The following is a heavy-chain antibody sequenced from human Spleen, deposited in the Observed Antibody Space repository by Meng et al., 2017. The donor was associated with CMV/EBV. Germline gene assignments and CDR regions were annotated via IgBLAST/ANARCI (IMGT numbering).Heavy chain of an antibody. D-gene: IGHD1-26*01. CDR2: IYPGDSET. CDR3: ARSTWGRGATIINAFDM. V-gene: IGHV5-51*01. CDR1: GYRFTSYW. J-gene: IGHJ3*02. Sequence: KVSCKGSGYRFTSYWIGWVRQMPGKGLEWMGIIYPGDSETRYSPSFQGQVTISADKSISTAYLQWSSLKASDTAIYYCARSTWGRGATIINAFDMWGQGTMVTVSS.